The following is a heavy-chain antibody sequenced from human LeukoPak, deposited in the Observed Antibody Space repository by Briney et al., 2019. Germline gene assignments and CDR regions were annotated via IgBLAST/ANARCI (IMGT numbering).Heavy chain of an antibody. V-gene: IGHV1-18*01. D-gene: IGHD3-16*01. CDR3: ARATGSWGHDGFDI. CDR1: GYTFMSHG. J-gene: IGHJ3*02. Sequence: ASVMVSCKAYGYTFMSHGISWVRQAPGQGLEWMGWISGSSSNTNYAQRLQGRVTMTTDTSTTTAYMELRSLRSDDTAVYYCARATGSWGHDGFDIWGQGTMVTVPS. CDR2: ISGSSSNT.